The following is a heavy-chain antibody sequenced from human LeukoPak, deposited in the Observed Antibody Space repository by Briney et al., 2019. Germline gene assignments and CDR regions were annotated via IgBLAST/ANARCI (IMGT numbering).Heavy chain of an antibody. CDR3: ARVVGYSREDY. Sequence: RGSLRLSCAASGFRFSFYSMNWVRPAPGKGLEWVPYISSIRSSISYADSVKGRFTISRDNANNSLYLQMNSLRAEDTAVYYCARVVGYSREDYWGQGTLVTVSS. CDR1: GFRFSFYS. J-gene: IGHJ4*02. CDR2: ISSIRSSI. V-gene: IGHV3-48*04. D-gene: IGHD2-15*01.